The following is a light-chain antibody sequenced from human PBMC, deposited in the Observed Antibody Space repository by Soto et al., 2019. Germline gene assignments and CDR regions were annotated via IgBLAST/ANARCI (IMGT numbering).Light chain of an antibody. J-gene: IGLJ1*01. Sequence: QSALTQPASVSGSPGQSITISCTGTSSDVGGYNYVSWYQQHPGKAPQLMIYDVSNRPSGVSNRFSGSKSGNTASLTIFGLQAEDEADYYCSSYASSAFPYVFGTGTKVTVL. CDR1: SSDVGGYNY. V-gene: IGLV2-14*01. CDR2: DVS. CDR3: SSYASSAFPYV.